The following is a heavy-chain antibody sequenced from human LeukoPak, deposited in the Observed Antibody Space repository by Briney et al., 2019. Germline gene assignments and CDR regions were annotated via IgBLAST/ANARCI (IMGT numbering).Heavy chain of an antibody. Sequence: SETLSLTCTVSGGSIISDSYYWAWIRQPPGKGLEWIGSIYYSGSTYYNPSLKSRVTISVDTSKNQFSLKLSSVTAADTAVYYCARDIAPNEYYFDYWGQGTLVTVSS. J-gene: IGHJ4*02. CDR2: IYYSGST. CDR1: GGSIISDSYY. V-gene: IGHV4-39*07. CDR3: ARDIAPNEYYFDY. D-gene: IGHD6-13*01.